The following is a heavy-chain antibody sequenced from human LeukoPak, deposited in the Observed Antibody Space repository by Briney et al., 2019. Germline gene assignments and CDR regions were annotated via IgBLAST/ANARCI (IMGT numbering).Heavy chain of an antibody. CDR2: ISYDGNNK. J-gene: IGHJ4*02. D-gene: IGHD5-18*01. V-gene: IGHV3-30*03. CDR1: GFTFSSYG. Sequence: GGSLRLSCAASGFTFSSYGIHWVRQTPGKGLEWVAVISYDGNNKYYADSVKGRFTISRDNSKNTLYLQMNSLRAEDTAVYYCATPDTAMFYWGQGTLVTVSS. CDR3: ATPDTAMFY.